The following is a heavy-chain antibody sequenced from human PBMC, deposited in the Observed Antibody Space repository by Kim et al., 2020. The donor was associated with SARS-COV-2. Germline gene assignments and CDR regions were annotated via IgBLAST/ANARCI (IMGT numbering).Heavy chain of an antibody. Sequence: AQKLQGRVTLTTDTPTSTAYMELRSLRSDDTAVYYCARKGAAAALGWFDPWGQGTLVTVSS. V-gene: IGHV1-18*01. J-gene: IGHJ5*02. CDR3: ARKGAAAALGWFDP. D-gene: IGHD6-13*01.